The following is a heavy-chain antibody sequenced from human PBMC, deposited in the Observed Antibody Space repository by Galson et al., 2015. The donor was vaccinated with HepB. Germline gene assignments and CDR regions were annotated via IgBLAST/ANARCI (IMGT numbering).Heavy chain of an antibody. V-gene: IGHV3-23*01. Sequence: SLRLSCAASGFTFSSYAMSWVRQAPGKGLEWVSAISASGGSTYYADSVKGRFTISRDNSKNTLYLQMNSLRAEDTAVYYCAKGRGYGGLFDYWGQGTLVTVSS. CDR2: ISASGGST. J-gene: IGHJ4*02. CDR1: GFTFSSYA. CDR3: AKGRGYGGLFDY. D-gene: IGHD5-12*01.